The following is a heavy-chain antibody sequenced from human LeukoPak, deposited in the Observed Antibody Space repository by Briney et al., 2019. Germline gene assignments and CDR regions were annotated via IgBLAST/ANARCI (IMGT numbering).Heavy chain of an antibody. D-gene: IGHD1-26*01. CDR2: IYYSGST. CDR3: ARALWRGGSRGSPFDY. CDR1: GVSISSGGYY. J-gene: IGHJ4*02. Sequence: SETLSLTCTVSGVSISSGGYYWSWIRQHPGKGLEWIGYIYYSGSTYYNPSLKSRVTISVDTSKNQFSLKLSSVTAADTAVYYCARALWRGGSRGSPFDYWGQGTLVTVSS. V-gene: IGHV4-31*03.